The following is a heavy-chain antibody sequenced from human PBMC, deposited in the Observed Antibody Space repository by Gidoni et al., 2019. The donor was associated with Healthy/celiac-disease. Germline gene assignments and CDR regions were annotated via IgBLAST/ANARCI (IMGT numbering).Heavy chain of an antibody. Sequence: QVQLQESGPGLVKTSESLSLPFTVSGCSISIYYWSWIRQPPGKGLEWIGYIYYSGSTNYNPSLKSRVNISVDTSKNQFSLKLSSVTAADTAVYYCARVGWSGYYTPTRFDYWGQGTLVTVSS. CDR1: GCSISIYY. CDR3: ARVGWSGYYTPTRFDY. V-gene: IGHV4-59*01. J-gene: IGHJ4*02. D-gene: IGHD3-3*01. CDR2: IYYSGST.